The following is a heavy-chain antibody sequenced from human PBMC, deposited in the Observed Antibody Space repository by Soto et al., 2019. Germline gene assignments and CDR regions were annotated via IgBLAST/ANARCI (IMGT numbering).Heavy chain of an antibody. J-gene: IGHJ5*02. CDR1: GYTFTRYS. CDR2: ISNYNGDT. V-gene: IGHV1-18*04. Sequence: ASVKVSCKASGYTFTRYSINWVRQAPGQGLEWVGWISNYNGDTKYAQKFQGRVTLATDTSTTTTYMDLRSLTSDDTAVYFCARGDSTGSPTGWFDPWGQGTLVTVSS. D-gene: IGHD6-19*01. CDR3: ARGDSTGSPTGWFDP.